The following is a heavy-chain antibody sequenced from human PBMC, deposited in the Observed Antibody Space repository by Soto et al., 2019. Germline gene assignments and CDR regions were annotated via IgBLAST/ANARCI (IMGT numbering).Heavy chain of an antibody. D-gene: IGHD4-17*01. V-gene: IGHV4-31*03. J-gene: IGHJ3*02. CDR1: GGSTSRSGYY. CDR3: ARGAADYGDAFDI. Sequence: QVQLQESGPGLVKPSQTLSLTCTVSGGSTSRSGYYWTWIRQHPVRGLEWIAYIYYSGNTFYNPSLKSRLTISLDTPKNQFSLNLTSVTAADTAVYYCARGAADYGDAFDIWGQGTMVTVSS. CDR2: IYYSGNT.